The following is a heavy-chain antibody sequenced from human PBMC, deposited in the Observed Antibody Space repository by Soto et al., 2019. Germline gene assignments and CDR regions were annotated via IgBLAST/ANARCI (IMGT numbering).Heavy chain of an antibody. CDR2: IYYSGST. D-gene: IGHD3-22*01. J-gene: IGHJ5*02. CDR3: ARSNVFITMIVVNWFDP. CDR1: GGSISSSSYY. V-gene: IGHV4-39*01. Sequence: ASETLSLTCTVSGGSISSSSYYWGWIRQPPGKGLEWIGSIYYSGSTYYNPSLKSRVTISVDTSKNQFSLKLSSVTAADTAVYYCARSNVFITMIVVNWFDPWGQGTLVTVSS.